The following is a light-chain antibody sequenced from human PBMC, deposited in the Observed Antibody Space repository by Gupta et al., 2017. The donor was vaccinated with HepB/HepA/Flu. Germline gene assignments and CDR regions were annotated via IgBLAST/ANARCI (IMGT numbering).Light chain of an antibody. CDR1: QSVLYSSNNRNY. CDR3: QQDSSSPST. CDR2: WAS. Sequence: DIVMTQSPDSLAVSLGERATINCKSSQSVLYSSNNRNYLAWYQQKPGQPPKLLIYWASTRESGVPDRFRGSGSGTDFTLTISSLQAEDVAVYYCQQDSSSPSTFGPGTKVEI. V-gene: IGKV4-1*01. J-gene: IGKJ1*01.